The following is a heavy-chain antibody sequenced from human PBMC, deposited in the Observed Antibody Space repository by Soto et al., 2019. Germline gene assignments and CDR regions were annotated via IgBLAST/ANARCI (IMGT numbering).Heavy chain of an antibody. CDR1: GFTFSGSA. D-gene: IGHD3-10*01. CDR2: IRSKANSYAT. V-gene: IGHV3-73*01. CDR3: TMGLLWFGAY. J-gene: IGHJ4*02. Sequence: TGGSLRLSCAASGFTFSGSAMHWVRQASGKGLEWVGRIRSKANSYATAYAASVKGRFTISRDDSKNTAYLQMNSLKTEDTAVYYCTMGLLWFGAYWGQGTLVTVSS.